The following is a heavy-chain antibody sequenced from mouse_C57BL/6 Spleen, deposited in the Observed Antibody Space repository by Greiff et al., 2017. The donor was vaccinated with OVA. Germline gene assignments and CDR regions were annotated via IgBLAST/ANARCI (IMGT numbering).Heavy chain of an antibody. CDR3: ASPSTVVAGDYAMDY. CDR2: LRNKANGYTT. Sequence: EVKLMESGGGLVQPGGSLSLSCAASGFTFTDYYMSWVRQPPGTALEWLGFLRNKANGYTTEYSASVKGRFTISRDHSQSILYLQMNALRAEDSATYYCASPSTVVAGDYAMDYWGQGTSVTVSS. CDR1: GFTFTDYY. D-gene: IGHD1-1*01. J-gene: IGHJ4*01. V-gene: IGHV7-3*01.